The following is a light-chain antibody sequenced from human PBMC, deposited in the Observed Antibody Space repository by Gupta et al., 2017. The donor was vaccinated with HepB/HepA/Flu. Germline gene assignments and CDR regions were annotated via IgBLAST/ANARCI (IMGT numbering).Light chain of an antibody. J-gene: IGLJ2*01. Sequence: SYVLTQPPSVSVAPGKTAWLTCGGNNIGRKSVHWYQQKPGQAPVLVVYDDSDRPSGIPERFSGSNSGNTATLTINRAEVGDEADYYCQVWDSSSAVVFGGGTKLTVL. CDR3: QVWDSSSAVV. V-gene: IGLV3-21*03. CDR2: DDS. CDR1: NIGRKS.